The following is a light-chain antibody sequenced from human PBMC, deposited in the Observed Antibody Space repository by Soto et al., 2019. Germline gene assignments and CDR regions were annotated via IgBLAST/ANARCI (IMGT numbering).Light chain of an antibody. V-gene: IGLV2-14*01. Sequence: QSALTQPASVSGSPGQSITISCTGSSSDVGDYKYVSWYQQHPDKAPKLIIFWNSNRPSGISNRFSASKSGNTACLTISGPQADYEAVYHCCSYTSSDTPYVFGTGTKVTVL. CDR2: WNS. J-gene: IGLJ1*01. CDR3: CSYTSSDTPYV. CDR1: SSDVGDYKY.